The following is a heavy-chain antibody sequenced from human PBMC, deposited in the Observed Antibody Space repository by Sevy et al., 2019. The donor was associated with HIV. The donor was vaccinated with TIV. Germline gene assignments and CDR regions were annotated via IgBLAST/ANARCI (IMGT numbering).Heavy chain of an antibody. CDR3: ATTSQGNYYVMDV. Sequence: ASVKVSCKASGYTFTSYDINWVLQATGQGLEWMGWMNPNSGNTGYAQKFQGRVTMTRNTSISTAYMELSSLRSEDAAVYYCATTSQGNYYVMDVWGQRTTVTVSS. CDR1: GYTFTSYD. CDR2: MNPNSGNT. V-gene: IGHV1-8*01. J-gene: IGHJ6*02.